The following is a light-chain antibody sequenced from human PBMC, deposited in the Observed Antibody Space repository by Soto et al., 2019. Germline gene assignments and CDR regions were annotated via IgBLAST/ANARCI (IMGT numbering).Light chain of an antibody. CDR1: QSIASY. V-gene: IGKV1-39*01. CDR3: QQSYSTPIT. J-gene: IGKJ5*01. Sequence: DIQMTQSPYSLSAFVGDRVTIPCRASQSIASYLNWYQQKPGKAPKFLIYAASTLQSGVPSRFSGSGSGTDFTLTISSLQPEDFATYFCQQSYSTPITFGQGTRLEIK. CDR2: AAS.